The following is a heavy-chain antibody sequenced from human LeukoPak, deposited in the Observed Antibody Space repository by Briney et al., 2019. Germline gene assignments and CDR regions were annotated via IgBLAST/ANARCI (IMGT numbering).Heavy chain of an antibody. J-gene: IGHJ3*02. Sequence: GRSLRLSCAASGFTFDDYAMHWVRQAPGKGLEWVSGISWNSGSIGYADSVKGRFTISRDNAKNSLYLQMNSLRSDDTALYYCAREREVIAAAGYDAFDIWGQGTMVTVSS. CDR2: ISWNSGSI. V-gene: IGHV3-9*01. CDR1: GFTFDDYA. CDR3: AREREVIAAAGYDAFDI. D-gene: IGHD6-13*01.